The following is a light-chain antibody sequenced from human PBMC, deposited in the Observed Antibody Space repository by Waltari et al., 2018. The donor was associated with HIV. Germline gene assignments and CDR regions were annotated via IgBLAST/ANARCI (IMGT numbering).Light chain of an antibody. CDR3: QQYYSNSYT. Sequence: DIVMTQSRESLAVSLGERATINCKSGQSVLYSSNNKNYLAWYQQKPGQPPKLIIYWASTRESGVPDRFSGSESGTDFTLTISSLQTEDVAVYYCQQYYSNSYTFGQGTKLEIK. J-gene: IGKJ2*01. V-gene: IGKV4-1*01. CDR1: QSVLYSSNNKNY. CDR2: WAS.